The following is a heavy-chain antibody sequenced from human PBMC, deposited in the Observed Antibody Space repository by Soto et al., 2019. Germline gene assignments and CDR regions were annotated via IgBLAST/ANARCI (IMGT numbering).Heavy chain of an antibody. J-gene: IGHJ4*02. Sequence: GGSLRLSCAASGFTFSSYWMHWVRQAPGKGLVWVSRINSDGSSTSYADSVKGRFTISRDNAKNTLYLQMNSLRAEDTTVYYCARDPLYCSSTSCHIDYWGQGTLVTVSS. CDR2: INSDGSST. D-gene: IGHD2-2*01. CDR3: ARDPLYCSSTSCHIDY. CDR1: GFTFSSYW. V-gene: IGHV3-74*01.